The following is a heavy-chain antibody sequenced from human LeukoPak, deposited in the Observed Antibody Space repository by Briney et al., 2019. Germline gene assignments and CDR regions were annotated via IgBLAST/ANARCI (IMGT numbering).Heavy chain of an antibody. CDR3: ARLACSGGSCYLDY. D-gene: IGHD2-15*01. Sequence: SETLSLTCTVSGGSISSYYWSWIRQPPGKGLEWIGYIYYSGSTNYNPSLKSRVTISVDTFKNQFSLKLSSVTAADTAVYYCARLACSGGSCYLDYWGQGTLVTVSS. CDR1: GGSISSYY. J-gene: IGHJ4*02. CDR2: IYYSGST. V-gene: IGHV4-59*08.